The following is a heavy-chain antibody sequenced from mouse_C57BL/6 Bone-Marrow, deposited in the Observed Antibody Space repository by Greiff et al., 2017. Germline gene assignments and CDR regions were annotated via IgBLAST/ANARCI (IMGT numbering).Heavy chain of an antibody. D-gene: IGHD2-3*01. Sequence: VQLQQSGAELVKPGASVKLSCTASGYTFTSYWMQWVQQRPGQGLEWIGEIDPSDSYTNYNQKFKGKATLTVDTSSSTAYMQLSSLTSEDSAVYYCARDGYYPAWFAYWGQGTMVTVSA. J-gene: IGHJ3*01. CDR1: GYTFTSYW. V-gene: IGHV1-50*01. CDR3: ARDGYYPAWFAY. CDR2: IDPSDSYT.